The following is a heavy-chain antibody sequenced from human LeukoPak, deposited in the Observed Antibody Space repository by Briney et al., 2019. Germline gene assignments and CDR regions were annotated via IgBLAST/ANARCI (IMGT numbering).Heavy chain of an antibody. CDR1: GGSISSYY. J-gene: IGHJ4*02. CDR3: ARGHFRGLTVDY. V-gene: IGHV4-59*01. CDR2: IDYRGST. Sequence: SETLSLTCTVSGGSISSYYWSWIRQPPGKGLEWIAYIDYRGSTTYNPSLKSGVTISVDTSKKQFSLRLSSVTAADTAVYYCARGHFRGLTVDYWGQGSLVTVSS. D-gene: IGHD7-27*01.